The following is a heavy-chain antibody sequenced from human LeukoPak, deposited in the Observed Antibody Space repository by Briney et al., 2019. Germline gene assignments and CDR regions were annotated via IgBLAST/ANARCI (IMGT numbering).Heavy chain of an antibody. CDR2: ILGSGSYT. CDR1: GFTFSTYA. Sequence: GGSLRLSCAASGFTFSTYAMSWVRQAPGKGLEWVSAILGSGSYTYYADSVKGRFTVYRDNSKNIVYLQMNGLRTEDTAVYYCAKDGSAAYDEFDYWGQGILVTLS. J-gene: IGHJ4*02. CDR3: AKDGSAAYDEFDY. V-gene: IGHV3-23*01. D-gene: IGHD3-10*01.